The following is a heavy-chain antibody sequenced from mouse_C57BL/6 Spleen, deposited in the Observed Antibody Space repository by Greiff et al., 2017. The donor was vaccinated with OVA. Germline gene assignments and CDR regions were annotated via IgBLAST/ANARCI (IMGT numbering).Heavy chain of an antibody. V-gene: IGHV5-16*01. CDR2: INYDGSST. Sequence: DVHLVESEGGLVQPGSSMKLSCTASGFTFSDYYMAWVRQVPEKGLEWVANINYDGSSTYYLDSLKSRFIISRDNAKNILYLQMSSLKSEDTATYYCARVRGSLYYFDYWGQGTTLTVSS. J-gene: IGHJ2*01. CDR1: GFTFSDYY. D-gene: IGHD6-1*01. CDR3: ARVRGSLYYFDY.